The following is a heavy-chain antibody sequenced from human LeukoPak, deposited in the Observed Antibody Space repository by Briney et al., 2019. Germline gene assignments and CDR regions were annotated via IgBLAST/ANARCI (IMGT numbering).Heavy chain of an antibody. CDR2: ITGDGTTT. CDR1: GLTFSSYG. CDR3: AKVDYGSGSYYNNYYGMDV. D-gene: IGHD3-10*01. J-gene: IGHJ6*02. V-gene: IGHV3-23*01. Sequence: GGSLRLSCEASGLTFSSYGMSWVRQAPGKGLQWVSAITGDGTTTYYADSVKGRFTISRDNSKNMLYLQMSSLRAEDTAVYYCAKVDYGSGSYYNNYYGMDVWGQGTTVTVSS.